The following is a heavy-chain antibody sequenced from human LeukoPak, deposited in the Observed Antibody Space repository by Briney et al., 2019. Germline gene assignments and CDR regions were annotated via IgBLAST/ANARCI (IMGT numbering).Heavy chain of an antibody. Sequence: GGSLRLSCAASGFTFSSYAMSWVRQAPGKGLEWVSAISGSGGSTYYADSVKGRFTISRDNSKNTLYLQMNSLRAEDTAVYYCAKAVAGSGGSCYFFFDYWGQGTLVTVSS. J-gene: IGHJ4*02. D-gene: IGHD2-15*01. CDR1: GFTFSSYA. V-gene: IGHV3-23*01. CDR3: AKAVAGSGGSCYFFFDY. CDR2: ISGSGGST.